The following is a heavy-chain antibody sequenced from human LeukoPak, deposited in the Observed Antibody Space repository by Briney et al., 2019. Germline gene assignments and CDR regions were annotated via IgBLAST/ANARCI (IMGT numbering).Heavy chain of an antibody. J-gene: IGHJ4*02. CDR2: IKQDESEK. Sequence: GGSLRLSCAASGFRFDTYWMSWVRQAPGKGLEWVANIKQDESEKNYVSSVKGRFTISRDNAKNSLYLQMNSLRVEDTAVYYCARGLESCSSGSCFKDWGQGTLVTVSS. V-gene: IGHV3-7*01. CDR1: GFRFDTYW. CDR3: ARGLESCSSGSCFKD. D-gene: IGHD2-15*01.